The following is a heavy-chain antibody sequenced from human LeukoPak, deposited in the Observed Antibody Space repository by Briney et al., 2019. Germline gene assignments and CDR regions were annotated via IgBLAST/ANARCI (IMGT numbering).Heavy chain of an antibody. Sequence: SETLSLTCTVSGGSISPLYWGWIRQAPGKGLEFIGYIYYSGSTNFNPSLKSRVTLSVDTSKSQIALKLTSVTAADTAVYYCARGGVAAKYYFDFWGQGTLVTVSS. CDR3: ARGGVAAKYYFDF. CDR1: GGSISPLY. D-gene: IGHD3-10*01. V-gene: IGHV4-59*11. CDR2: IYYSGST. J-gene: IGHJ4*02.